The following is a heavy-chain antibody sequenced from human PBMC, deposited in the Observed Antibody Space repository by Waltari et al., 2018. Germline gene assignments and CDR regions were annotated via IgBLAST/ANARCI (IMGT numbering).Heavy chain of an antibody. D-gene: IGHD3-22*01. Sequence: QLQLEESGPGLVKPSETLSLTCTVFGGSISNNTYYWGWIRQPPGKGLEWIGTIYYTGTTYYNPSLKSRVTIYVDTSRNQFSLKLSSVTAADTAVYYCASQIAYYDSSSYYYRPVGTHFDSWGQGALVTVSS. J-gene: IGHJ4*02. CDR3: ASQIAYYDSSSYYYRPVGTHFDS. CDR1: GGSISNNTYY. CDR2: IYYTGTT. V-gene: IGHV4-39*01.